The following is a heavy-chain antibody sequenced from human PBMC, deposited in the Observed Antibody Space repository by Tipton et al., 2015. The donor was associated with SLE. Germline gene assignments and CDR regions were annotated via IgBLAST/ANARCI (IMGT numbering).Heavy chain of an antibody. Sequence: LRLSCAVYGGSFSGYYWSWIRQPPGKGLEWIGEINHSGSTNYNPSLKSRVTISVDTSKNQFSLKLSSVTAADTAVYYCARDSPMGSVGATPFDYWGQGTLVTVSS. CDR1: GGSFSGYY. CDR3: ARDSPMGSVGATPFDY. V-gene: IGHV4-34*01. D-gene: IGHD1-26*01. J-gene: IGHJ4*02. CDR2: INHSGST.